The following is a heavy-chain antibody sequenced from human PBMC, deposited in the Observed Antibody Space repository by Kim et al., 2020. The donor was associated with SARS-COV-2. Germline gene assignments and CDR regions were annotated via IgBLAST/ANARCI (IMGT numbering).Heavy chain of an antibody. J-gene: IGHJ4*02. V-gene: IGHV4-34*01. CDR3: SRARGYSVYEPFDY. Sequence: SETLSLTCAVSGGSFSGCYWCWVRKRPGPGLEWVGVISHSGSTNYNQSLKSRITISVDTSTNQFSLKLSAVTAADTAVYYCSRARGYSVYEPFDYWGQGTLVTVSS. CDR2: ISHSGST. D-gene: IGHD5-12*01. CDR1: GGSFSGCY.